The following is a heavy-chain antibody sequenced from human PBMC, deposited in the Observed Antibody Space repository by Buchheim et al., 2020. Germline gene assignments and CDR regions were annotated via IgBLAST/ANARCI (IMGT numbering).Heavy chain of an antibody. CDR2: INPNSGGT. CDR3: ARNRRVAAAAYYYYYYGMDV. CDR1: GYTFTGYY. J-gene: IGHJ6*02. V-gene: IGHV1-2*06. D-gene: IGHD2-15*01. Sequence: QVQLEQSGAEVKKPGASVKVSCKASGYTFTGYYMHWVRQAPGQGLEWMGRINPNSGGTNYAQKFQGRVTKTRDTSISTAYMELSRLRSDDTAVYYCARNRRVAAAAYYYYYYGMDVWGQGTT.